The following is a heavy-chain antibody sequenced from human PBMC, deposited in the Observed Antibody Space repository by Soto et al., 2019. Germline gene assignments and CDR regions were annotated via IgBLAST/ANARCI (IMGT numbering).Heavy chain of an antibody. CDR2: IYYSGSP. V-gene: IGHV4-31*03. Sequence: TLSLTCTVSGGSISSGNYYWSWIRQHPGKGLEWIGYIYYSGSPYYNPSLKSRVTISVDTSKSQFSLKLSSVTAADTAVYYCARDSATVTTSTFDYWGQGTLVTVSS. CDR1: GGSISSGNYY. CDR3: ARDSATVTTSTFDY. J-gene: IGHJ4*02. D-gene: IGHD4-17*01.